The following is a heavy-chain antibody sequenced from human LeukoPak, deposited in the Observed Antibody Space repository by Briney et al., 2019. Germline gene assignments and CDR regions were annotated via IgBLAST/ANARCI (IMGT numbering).Heavy chain of an antibody. V-gene: IGHV3-30*18. J-gene: IGHJ6*04. CDR2: ISYDGSNK. Sequence: GGSLRLSCAASGFTFSSYGMHWVRLAPGKGLEWVAVISYDGSNKYYADSVKGRFTISRDNSKNTLYLQMNSLRAEDTAVYYCAELGITMIGGVWGKGTTVTISS. CDR1: GFTFSSYG. CDR3: AELGITMIGGV. D-gene: IGHD3-10*02.